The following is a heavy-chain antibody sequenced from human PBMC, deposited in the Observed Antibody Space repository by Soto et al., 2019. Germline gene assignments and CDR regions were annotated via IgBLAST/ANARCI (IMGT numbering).Heavy chain of an antibody. V-gene: IGHV4-30-4*01. J-gene: IGHJ2*01. CDR3: AREVIPLTTDWYFDL. D-gene: IGHD4-17*01. CDR2: IYDSGST. CDR1: GGSISGGVGGLYY. Sequence: QLQLRESGPGLVKPSETLSLTCTVSGGSISGGVGGLYYWSWIRQPPGKGLEWIGNIYDSGSTYSNSSLKRRVTLSVDTSKTQFSLRLSSVTAADTAVYYCAREVIPLTTDWYFDLWGRGTLVTVSS.